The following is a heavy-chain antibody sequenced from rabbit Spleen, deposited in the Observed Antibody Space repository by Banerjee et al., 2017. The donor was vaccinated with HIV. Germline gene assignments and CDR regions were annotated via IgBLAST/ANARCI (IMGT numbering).Heavy chain of an antibody. CDR2: IDTGDGNT. CDR3: AKGSGYNRFNL. J-gene: IGHJ4*01. Sequence: QEQLEESGGGLVKPEGSLTLTCKASGVSFSSSSYMCWVRQAPGKGLEWIACIDTGDGNTYYASWAKGRFTISKTSSTTVTLQVTSLTAADTATYFCAKGSGYNRFNLWGQGTLVTVS. D-gene: IGHD1-1*01. CDR1: GVSFSSSSY. V-gene: IGHV1S45*01.